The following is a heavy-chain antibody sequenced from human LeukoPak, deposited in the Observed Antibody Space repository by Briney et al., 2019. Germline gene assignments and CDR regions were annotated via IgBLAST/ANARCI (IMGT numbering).Heavy chain of an antibody. D-gene: IGHD3-22*01. J-gene: IGHJ3*02. CDR2: INGDASNT. V-gene: IGHV3-74*03. CDR3: ARDLEQGSGYYVDAFDI. CDR1: GLTFNSYW. Sequence: GGSLRLSCAASGLTFNSYWMHWVRQVAGKGLVWVARINGDASNTTYADSVKGRFTISRDNAKNTLYLQMNSLRAEDTAVYYCARDLEQGSGYYVDAFDIWGQGTMVTVSS.